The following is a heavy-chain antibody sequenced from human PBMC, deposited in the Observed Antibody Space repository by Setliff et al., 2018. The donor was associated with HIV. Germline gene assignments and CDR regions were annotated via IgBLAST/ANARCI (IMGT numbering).Heavy chain of an antibody. Sequence: ASVKVSCKASGYNFTNYGIGWVRQAPGQGLEYLGWIGTYSGNTDYAQKFQGRVTMTTDTSTSTVYMELGSLISDDTAVYYCAREGLWFGDRGYCIDVWGKGTAVTV. CDR1: GYNFTNYG. D-gene: IGHD3-10*01. V-gene: IGHV1-18*01. CDR3: AREGLWFGDRGYCIDV. J-gene: IGHJ6*03. CDR2: IGTYSGNT.